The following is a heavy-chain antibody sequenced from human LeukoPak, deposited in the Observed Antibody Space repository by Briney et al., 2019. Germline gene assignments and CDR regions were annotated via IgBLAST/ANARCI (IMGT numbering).Heavy chain of an antibody. D-gene: IGHD3-10*01. CDR3: ARDLGYGSGSYLGY. J-gene: IGHJ4*02. CDR2: IKQDGSEK. V-gene: IGHV3-7*01. Sequence: PGGSLRLSCAASGFTFSSYWMSWVRQAPGKGLEWVANIKQDGSEKYYVDSVKGRFTISRDNAKNSLYLQMNSLRAEDTAVYYCARDLGYGSGSYLGYWGQGTLVTVSS. CDR1: GFTFSSYW.